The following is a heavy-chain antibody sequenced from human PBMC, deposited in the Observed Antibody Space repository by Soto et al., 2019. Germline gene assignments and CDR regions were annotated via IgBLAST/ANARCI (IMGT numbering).Heavy chain of an antibody. V-gene: IGHV3-33*01. Sequence: QVQLVESGGGVVQPGRSLRLSCAASGFSFTNHGMHWVRQAPGKGLEWVAVIWSDGSHKYYRDSVKGRFTISRDSSKNTLSLQMDSLGADDTAVYYCAREGPISGTNPFDIRGQGTMVSVSS. CDR2: IWSDGSHK. D-gene: IGHD2-8*01. CDR1: GFSFTNHG. CDR3: AREGPISGTNPFDI. J-gene: IGHJ3*02.